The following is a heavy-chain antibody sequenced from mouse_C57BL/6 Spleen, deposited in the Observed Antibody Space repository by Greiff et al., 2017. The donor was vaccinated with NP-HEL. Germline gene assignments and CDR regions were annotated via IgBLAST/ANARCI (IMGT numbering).Heavy chain of an antibody. J-gene: IGHJ2*01. Sequence: EVQRVESGPELVKPGASVKMSCKASGYTFTDYNMHWVKQSHGKSLEWIGYINPNNGGTSYNQKFKGKATLTVNKSSSTAYMELRSLTSEDSAVYYCARRDYGSSFDYWGQGTTLTVSS. CDR2: INPNNGGT. CDR1: GYTFTDYN. V-gene: IGHV1-22*01. CDR3: ARRDYGSSFDY. D-gene: IGHD1-1*01.